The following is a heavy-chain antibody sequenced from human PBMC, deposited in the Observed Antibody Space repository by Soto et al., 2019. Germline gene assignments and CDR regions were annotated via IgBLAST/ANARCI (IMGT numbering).Heavy chain of an antibody. V-gene: IGHV4-59*11. Sequence: SSETLSLTCAVSGGSIRSHYWSWIRQPPGKGLEWIGYISYSGSTTYNPSLQSRVTMSVDTSKKKFSLNLTSVTAADTAVYYCARDLRLAAGGIDPWGQGTLVTVSS. CDR1: GGSIRSHY. CDR3: ARDLRLAAGGIDP. CDR2: ISYSGST. J-gene: IGHJ5*02. D-gene: IGHD6-13*01.